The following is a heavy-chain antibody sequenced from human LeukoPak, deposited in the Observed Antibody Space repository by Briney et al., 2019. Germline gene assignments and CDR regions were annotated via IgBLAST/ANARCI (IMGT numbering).Heavy chain of an antibody. J-gene: IGHJ4*02. V-gene: IGHV4-4*07. Sequence: SETLSLTCTVSGGSISSYYWSWIRQPAGKGLEWIGRIYTSGSTNYNPPLKSRVTISVDTSKNQFSLKLSSVTAADTAVYYCARRVVVPAVVDYWGQGTLVTVSS. CDR3: ARRVVVPAVVDY. CDR2: IYTSGST. CDR1: GGSISSYY. D-gene: IGHD2-2*01.